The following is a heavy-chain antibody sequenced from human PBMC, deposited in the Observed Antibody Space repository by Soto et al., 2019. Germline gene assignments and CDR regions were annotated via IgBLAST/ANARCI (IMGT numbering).Heavy chain of an antibody. CDR2: ISYDGSNK. CDR1: GFTFSSYA. V-gene: IGHV3-30-3*01. Sequence: QVQLVESGGGVVQPGRSLRLSCAASGFTFSSYAMHWVRQAPGKGLEWVAVISYDGSNKYYADSVKGRFTISRDNSKNTLYMQMNSLRAEDTAVYYCARTRSSSGWYSLSADKFDYWGQGTLVTVSS. CDR3: ARTRSSSGWYSLSADKFDY. J-gene: IGHJ4*02. D-gene: IGHD6-19*01.